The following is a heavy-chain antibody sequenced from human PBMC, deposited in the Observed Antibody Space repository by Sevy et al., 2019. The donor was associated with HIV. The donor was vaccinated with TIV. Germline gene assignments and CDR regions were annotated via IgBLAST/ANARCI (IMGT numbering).Heavy chain of an antibody. D-gene: IGHD2-2*01. CDR3: ARGPRCCSSTSCYLGY. V-gene: IGHV1-69*06. CDR2: IIPIFGTA. J-gene: IGHJ4*02. Sequence: ASVKVSCKASGGTFSSYAISWVRQAPGQGLEWMGGIIPIFGTANYAQKFQGRVTITADKSTGTAYMELSSLRSEDTAVYYCARGPRCCSSTSCYLGYWGQGTLVTVSS. CDR1: GGTFSSYA.